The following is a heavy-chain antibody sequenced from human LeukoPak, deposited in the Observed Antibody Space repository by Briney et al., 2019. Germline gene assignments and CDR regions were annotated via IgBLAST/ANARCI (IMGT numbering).Heavy chain of an antibody. CDR3: ATETNGRHYDY. D-gene: IGHD1-14*01. CDR2: IGPTGFDR. V-gene: IGHV3-21*06. J-gene: IGHJ4*02. CDR1: GFTFSNYE. Sequence: PGGSLRLTCAASGFTFSNYEMNWVCQAPGKGLEWVASIGPTGFDRYHADSIKGRFTISRDNANNFLYLQMDSLRAEDTAVYYCATETNGRHYDYWGQGTLLTVSS.